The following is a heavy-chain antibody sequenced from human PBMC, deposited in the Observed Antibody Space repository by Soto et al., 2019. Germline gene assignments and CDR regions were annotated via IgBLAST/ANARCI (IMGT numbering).Heavy chain of an antibody. D-gene: IGHD6-6*01. CDR3: ARDGSGTSSFDF. J-gene: IGHJ4*02. CDR2: LDYSGST. Sequence: QVQLQESGPGLVKPSETLSLTCTFSGVSISSYHWSWIRQPPGKGLEWIGYLDYSGSTNYNPSLKSRVAISVDSSKSQFSLKLTSVTAADTAVYYCARDGSGTSSFDFWGRGTLVSVSS. CDR1: GVSISSYH. V-gene: IGHV4-59*01.